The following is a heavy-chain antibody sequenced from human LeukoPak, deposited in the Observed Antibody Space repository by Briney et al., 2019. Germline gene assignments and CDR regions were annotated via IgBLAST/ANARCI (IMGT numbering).Heavy chain of an antibody. V-gene: IGHV1-46*01. CDR3: ARDPLYGSGSQPPFDP. J-gene: IGHJ5*02. D-gene: IGHD3-10*01. Sequence: GASVKVSCKASGYTFTSYYMHWVRQAPGQGLEWMGIINPSGGSTSYAQKFQGRVTMTRDTSTSTVYMELSSLRSEDTAVYYCARDPLYGSGSQPPFDPWGQGTLVTVSS. CDR2: INPSGGST. CDR1: GYTFTSYY.